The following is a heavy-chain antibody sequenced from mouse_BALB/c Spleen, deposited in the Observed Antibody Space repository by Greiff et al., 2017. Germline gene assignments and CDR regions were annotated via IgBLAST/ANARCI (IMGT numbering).Heavy chain of an antibody. Sequence: VQLQQSGGGLVQPGGSRKLSCAASGFTFSSFGMHWVRQAPEKGLEWVAYISSGSSTIYYADTVKGRFTISRDNPKNTLFLQMTSLRSEDTAMYYCARSQGYYFDYWGQGTTLTVSS. J-gene: IGHJ2*01. CDR3: ARSQGYYFDY. V-gene: IGHV5-17*02. CDR1: GFTFSSFG. CDR2: ISSGSSTI.